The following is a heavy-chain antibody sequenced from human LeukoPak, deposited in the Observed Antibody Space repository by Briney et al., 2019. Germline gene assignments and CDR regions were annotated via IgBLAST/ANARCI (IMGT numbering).Heavy chain of an antibody. CDR1: GYSFTSYW. CDR3: ARISGSPGYYFDY. V-gene: IGHV5-51*01. Sequence: KPGESLKISCKGSGYSFTSYWIGLVRQMPGKGLEWMGIIYPGYSDTRHSPSFQGQVTISADKSISTAYLPWSSLKASDTAMYYCARISGSPGYYFDYWGQGTLVTVSS. D-gene: IGHD3-10*01. CDR2: IYPGYSDT. J-gene: IGHJ4*02.